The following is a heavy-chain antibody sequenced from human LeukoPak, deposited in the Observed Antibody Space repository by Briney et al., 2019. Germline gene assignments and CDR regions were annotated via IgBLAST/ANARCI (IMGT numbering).Heavy chain of an antibody. CDR3: ANAPGYVTDY. Sequence: GGSLRLSCAASGFTFSSYAMSWVRQAPGKGLGWVSATSGSGGSTYYADSVKGRFTISRDNSKNTLYLQMNSLRAEDTAVYYCANAPGYVTDYWGQGTLVTVSS. J-gene: IGHJ4*02. CDR2: TSGSGGST. V-gene: IGHV3-23*01. D-gene: IGHD2-2*01. CDR1: GFTFSSYA.